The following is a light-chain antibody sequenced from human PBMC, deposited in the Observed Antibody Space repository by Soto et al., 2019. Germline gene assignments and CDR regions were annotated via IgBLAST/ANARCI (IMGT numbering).Light chain of an antibody. V-gene: IGLV2-14*01. CDR1: NSYVGACNS. J-gene: IGLJ1*01. CDR2: HVY. CDR3: SSFTSSTSYV. Sequence: QSVLTQAAAETGSPGPSITICCTGTNSYVGACNSASCYQQHPPEVPNLIIFHVYNRPSGVSNRFSGSKSGNTASLTSSGLQAEDEADYYCSSFTSSTSYVFGPGTKVTVL.